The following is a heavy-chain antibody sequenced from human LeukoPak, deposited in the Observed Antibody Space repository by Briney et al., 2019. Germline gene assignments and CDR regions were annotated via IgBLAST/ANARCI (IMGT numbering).Heavy chain of an antibody. CDR3: ARTRLLWFGELSRLYNWFDP. J-gene: IGHJ5*02. CDR2: INHSGST. V-gene: IGHV4-34*01. D-gene: IGHD3-10*01. Sequence: SETLSLTCAVYGGSFSGYYWSWIRQPPGRGLEWIGEINHSGSTNYNPSLKSRVTISVDTSKNQFSLKLSSVTAADTAVYYCARTRLLWFGELSRLYNWFDPWGQGTLVTVSS. CDR1: GGSFSGYY.